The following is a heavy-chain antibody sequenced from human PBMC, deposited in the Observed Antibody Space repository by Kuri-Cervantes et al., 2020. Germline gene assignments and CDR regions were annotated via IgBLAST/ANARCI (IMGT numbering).Heavy chain of an antibody. J-gene: IGHJ4*02. Sequence: ASVKVSCRASGYTFTSYYMHWVRQAPGQGLEWMGIINPSGGSTSYAHKFQGRVTMTRDTSTSAVYLELSSLRSEDTAVYYCARAPRSPAAAADFDYWGQGTLVTVSS. D-gene: IGHD6-13*01. CDR2: INPSGGST. V-gene: IGHV1-46*01. CDR1: GYTFTSYY. CDR3: ARAPRSPAAAADFDY.